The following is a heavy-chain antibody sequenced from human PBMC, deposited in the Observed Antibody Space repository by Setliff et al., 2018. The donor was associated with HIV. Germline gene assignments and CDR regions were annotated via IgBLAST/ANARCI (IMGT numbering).Heavy chain of an antibody. D-gene: IGHD3-9*01. J-gene: IGHJ4*02. Sequence: GSLRLSCTASGFTFGNYWMTWVRQAPGKGLEWVANIKEDGSEKYYMDSVKGRFTISRDNAKNSLYLQMNSLRAEDTAVYYCAKSPPDYDILTGWPEYFDYWGQGTLVTVSS. CDR2: IKEDGSEK. CDR1: GFTFGNYW. V-gene: IGHV3-7*01. CDR3: AKSPPDYDILTGWPEYFDY.